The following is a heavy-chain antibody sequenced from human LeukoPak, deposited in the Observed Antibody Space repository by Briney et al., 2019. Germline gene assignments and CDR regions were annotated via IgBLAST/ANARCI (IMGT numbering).Heavy chain of an antibody. V-gene: IGHV3-33*01. CDR3: ARDFTLTDYYDSSGQVDF. CDR1: GVTFSSYG. D-gene: IGHD3-22*01. CDR2: ICFDGSKK. J-gene: IGHJ4*02. Sequence: GGSLRLSCAVSGVTFSSYGMRWVRQAPGKGLEWVAVICFDGSKKYYAEYVKGRFIISRDNSKNTLYLQTNSLRAEDTALYYCARDFTLTDYYDSSGQVDFWGQGTLLTVSS.